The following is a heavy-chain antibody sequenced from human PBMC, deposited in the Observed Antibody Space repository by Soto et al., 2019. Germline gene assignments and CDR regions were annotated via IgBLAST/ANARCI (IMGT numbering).Heavy chain of an antibody. J-gene: IGHJ6*02. CDR1: GFTFSSYA. CDR2: ISGSGGST. Sequence: EVQLLESGGGLVQPGGSLRLSCAASGFTFSSYAMSWVRQAPGKGLEWVSAISGSGGSTYYADSVKGRFTISRDNSKKTLYLQMNSLRAEDKAVYYCAKTVGSYSGRRYYYYGMDVWGQGTTVTVSS. CDR3: AKTVGSYSGRRYYYYGMDV. V-gene: IGHV3-23*01. D-gene: IGHD1-26*01.